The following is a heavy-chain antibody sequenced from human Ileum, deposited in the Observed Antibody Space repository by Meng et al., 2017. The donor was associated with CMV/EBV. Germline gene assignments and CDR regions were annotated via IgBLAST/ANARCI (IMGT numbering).Heavy chain of an antibody. V-gene: IGHV4-34*01. Sequence: QRRRGGAGMLKPSVPRSLTCTVSGGSLSGYYWSWIRQTPDKGLEWIAEINYTGNTWFNPALKSRITMSIDTSATQLSLKLTSVTAADAAVYYCARGWVHSASSLHFDYWSQGTLVTVSS. J-gene: IGHJ4*02. CDR3: ARGWVHSASSLHFDY. CDR1: GGSLSGYY. CDR2: INYTGNT. D-gene: IGHD6-6*01.